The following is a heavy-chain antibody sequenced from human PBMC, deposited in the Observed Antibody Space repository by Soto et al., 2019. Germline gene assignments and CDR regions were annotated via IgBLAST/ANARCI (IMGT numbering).Heavy chain of an antibody. V-gene: IGHV4-39*01. CDR1: GGSISSGGYY. D-gene: IGHD3-3*01. CDR3: ARQKYYDVLSGYSKNWFDP. CDR2: IYYSGST. J-gene: IGHJ5*02. Sequence: SETLSLTCTVSGGSISSGGYYWSWIRQHPGKGLEWIGYIYYSGSTYYNPSLKSRVTMSVDTSKNQFSLSLSSVTAADTAVYYCARQKYYDVLSGYSKNWFDPWGQGTLVTVSS.